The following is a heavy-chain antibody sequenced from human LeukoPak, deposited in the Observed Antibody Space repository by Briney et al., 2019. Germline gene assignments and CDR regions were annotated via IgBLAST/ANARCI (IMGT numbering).Heavy chain of an antibody. CDR1: GFTFSSHA. CDR3: AKDRAGYYYDSSGYYYASEFDY. CDR2: ISGSGGST. J-gene: IGHJ4*02. V-gene: IGHV3-23*01. Sequence: GGSLRLSCAASGFTFSSHAMSWVRQAPGKGLEWVSAISGSGGSTYYADSVKGRFTISRDNSKNTLYLQMNSLRAEDTAVYYCAKDRAGYYYDSSGYYYASEFDYWGQGTLVTVSS. D-gene: IGHD3-22*01.